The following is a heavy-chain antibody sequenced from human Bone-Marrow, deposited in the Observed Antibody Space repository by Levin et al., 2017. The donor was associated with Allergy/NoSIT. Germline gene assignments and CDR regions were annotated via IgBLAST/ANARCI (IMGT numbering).Heavy chain of an antibody. CDR1: GWNFSDAW. CDR3: SATWIS. D-gene: IGHD2-2*03. Sequence: PGGSLRLSCAGSGWNFSDAWMSWVRQAPGKGLEWVGRIKDKSDGETTDYAAPVKGRFTISRDDSKNIVFLQMNSLTIEDTAVYFCSATWISWGQGTLVTVSS. V-gene: IGHV3-15*01. J-gene: IGHJ4*02. CDR2: IKDKSDGETT.